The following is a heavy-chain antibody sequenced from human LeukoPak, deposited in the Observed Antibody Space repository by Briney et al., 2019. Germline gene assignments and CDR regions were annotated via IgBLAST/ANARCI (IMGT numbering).Heavy chain of an antibody. CDR1: GGSISSSNW. CDR2: IYHSGST. J-gene: IGHJ6*03. D-gene: IGHD6-19*01. V-gene: IGHV4-4*02. CDR3: ASLPRKQWLVRDYYYMDV. Sequence: SGTLSLTCAVSGGSISSSNWWSWVRQPPGKGLEWIGEIYHSGSTNYNPSLKSRVTISVDTSKNQFSLKLSSVTAADTAVYYCASLPRKQWLVRDYYYMDVWGKGTTVTVSS.